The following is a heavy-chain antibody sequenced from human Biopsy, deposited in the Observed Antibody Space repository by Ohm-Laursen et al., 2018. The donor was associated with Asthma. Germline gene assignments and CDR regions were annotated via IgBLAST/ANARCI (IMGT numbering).Heavy chain of an antibody. D-gene: IGHD6-19*01. CDR3: ARGDSSGWSHYYFDY. Sequence: SLRLSCTASGFAVSRDYMFWVRQAPGKGLEWVSVIYSGGTSHTADSVRGRFTISRDHSKNTLYLQMHSLRVEDTAVYYCARGDSSGWSHYYFDYWGQGTLVTVSS. CDR2: IYSGGTS. CDR1: GFAVSRDY. J-gene: IGHJ4*02. V-gene: IGHV3-53*01.